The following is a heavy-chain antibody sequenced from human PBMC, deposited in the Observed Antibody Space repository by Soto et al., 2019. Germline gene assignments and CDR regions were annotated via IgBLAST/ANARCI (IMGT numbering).Heavy chain of an antibody. CDR1: GFTVSTYG. CDR3: TGEVASGY. J-gene: IGHJ4*02. Sequence: QVQLVKSGGGVLQTGRSLRLSCAVSGFTVSTYGMHWVRQAPGKGLEWVAVISRDGGTKYYADSVKGRFTISRDNSRNTLFLEMNSLRGDDMAVYYCTGEVASGYWGQGTLVTVSS. CDR2: ISRDGGTK. V-gene: IGHV3-30*03. D-gene: IGHD2-8*02.